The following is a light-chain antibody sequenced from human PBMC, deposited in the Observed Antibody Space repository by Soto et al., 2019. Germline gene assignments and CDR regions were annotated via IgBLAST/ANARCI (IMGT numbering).Light chain of an antibody. V-gene: IGKV3-11*01. J-gene: IGKJ2*01. CDR3: QQRSYWPPYT. Sequence: EIVLTQSPATLSLSPGERATLSCRASQSVNTYLAWYQQKPGQAPRLRIYEASNRATGIPARFSGSGSGTDFTLTISSLESEDSAVYYCQQRSYWPPYTFGQGTKVDIK. CDR1: QSVNTY. CDR2: EAS.